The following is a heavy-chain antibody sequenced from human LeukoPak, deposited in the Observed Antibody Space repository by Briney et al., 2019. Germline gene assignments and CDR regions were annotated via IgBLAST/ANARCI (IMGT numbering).Heavy chain of an antibody. D-gene: IGHD5-18*01. Sequence: SETLSLTCTVSGGSISSYYWSWIRQPPGKGLEWTGYIYYSGSTNYNPSLKSRVTISVDTSKNQFSLKLSSVTAADTAVYYCARHRRIQLEKDYYYYGMDVWGQGTTVTVSS. CDR1: GGSISSYY. CDR3: ARHRRIQLEKDYYYYGMDV. V-gene: IGHV4-59*08. J-gene: IGHJ6*02. CDR2: IYYSGST.